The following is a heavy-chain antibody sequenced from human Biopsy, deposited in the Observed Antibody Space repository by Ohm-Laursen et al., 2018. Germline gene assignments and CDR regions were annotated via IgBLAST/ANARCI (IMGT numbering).Heavy chain of an antibody. V-gene: IGHV4-59*07. J-gene: IGHJ5*02. CDR2: VYNGGIT. D-gene: IGHD3-3*01. CDR3: ARTPRDSFWSGSYKRGLWFDP. CDR1: GGSIISYY. Sequence: SDTLSLTCSVSGGSIISYYWTWIRQPPGKGLEWVGHVYNGGITNYNPSLKSRVIISKDTSKNQFFLQVNSGTAADTAVYYCARTPRDSFWSGSYKRGLWFDPWGQGTLVIVSS.